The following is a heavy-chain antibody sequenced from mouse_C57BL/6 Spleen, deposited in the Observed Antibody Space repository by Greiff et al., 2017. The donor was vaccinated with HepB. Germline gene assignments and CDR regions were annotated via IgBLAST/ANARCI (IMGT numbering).Heavy chain of an antibody. Sequence: VQLQQPGAELVKPGASVKMSCKASGYTFTSYWITWVKQRPGQGLEWIGDIYPGSGSTNYNEKFKSKATLTVDTSSSTAYMQLSSLTSEDSAVYYCARGCYYDSSFYAMDYWGQGTSVTVAS. V-gene: IGHV1-55*01. D-gene: IGHD1-1*01. CDR3: ARGCYYDSSFYAMDY. CDR2: IYPGSGST. CDR1: GYTFTSYW. J-gene: IGHJ4*01.